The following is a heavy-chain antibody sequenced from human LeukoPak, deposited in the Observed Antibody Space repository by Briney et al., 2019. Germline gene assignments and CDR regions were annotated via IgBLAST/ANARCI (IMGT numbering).Heavy chain of an antibody. CDR2: ISYDGSNK. J-gene: IGHJ5*02. D-gene: IGHD3-10*01. Sequence: GGSLRLSCAASGFTFSSYGMRWVRQAPGRGLEWVAVISYDGSNKYYADSVKGRFTISRDNSKNTLYLQMNSLRAEDTAVYYCAKDLSTTMVRGVTHDWFDPWGQGTLVTVSS. CDR1: GFTFSSYG. CDR3: AKDLSTTMVRGVTHDWFDP. V-gene: IGHV3-30*18.